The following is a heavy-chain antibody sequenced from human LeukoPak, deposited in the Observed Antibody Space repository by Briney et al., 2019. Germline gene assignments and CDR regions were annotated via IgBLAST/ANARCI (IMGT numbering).Heavy chain of an antibody. Sequence: PGGSLRLSCAASGFTFSSYAMSWVRQAPGKGLEWVSAISGSGGSTYYADSVKGRFTISRDSSKNTLYLQMNSLRAEDTAVYYCATKGLGPNYYDSSGYYHFDYRGQGTLVTVSS. CDR2: ISGSGGST. J-gene: IGHJ4*02. CDR1: GFTFSSYA. D-gene: IGHD3-22*01. CDR3: ATKGLGPNYYDSSGYYHFDY. V-gene: IGHV3-23*01.